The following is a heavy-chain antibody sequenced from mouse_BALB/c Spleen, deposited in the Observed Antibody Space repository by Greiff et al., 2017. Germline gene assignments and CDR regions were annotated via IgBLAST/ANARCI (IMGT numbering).Heavy chain of an antibody. V-gene: IGHV5-17*02. J-gene: IGHJ4*01. D-gene: IGHD2-4*01. CDR3: ARSATMRAMDY. CDR1: GFTFSSFG. Sequence: EVQRVESGGGLVQPGGSRKLSCAASGFTFSSFGMHWVRQAPEKGLEWVAYISSGSSTIYYADTVKGRFTISRDNPKNTLFLQMTSLRSEDTAMYYCARSATMRAMDYWGQGTSVTVSS. CDR2: ISSGSSTI.